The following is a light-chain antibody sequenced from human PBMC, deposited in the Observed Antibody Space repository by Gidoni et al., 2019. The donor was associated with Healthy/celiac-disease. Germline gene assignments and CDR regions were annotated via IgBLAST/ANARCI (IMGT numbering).Light chain of an antibody. CDR3: QQYDNLPPLT. CDR2: DAS. V-gene: IGKV1-33*01. Sequence: DIQMTQSPSSLSASVGDRVTITCQASQDISNYLNWYQQKPGKAPKLLIYDASNLETGVPSRFSGSGSGTDFTFTISSLQPEDIETYYCQQYDNLPPLTFGGETKVEIK. CDR1: QDISNY. J-gene: IGKJ4*01.